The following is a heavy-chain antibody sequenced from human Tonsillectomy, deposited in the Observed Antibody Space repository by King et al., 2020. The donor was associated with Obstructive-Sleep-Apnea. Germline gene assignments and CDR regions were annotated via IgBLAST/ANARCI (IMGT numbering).Heavy chain of an antibody. J-gene: IGHJ4*02. CDR3: ARDPEDIVVTP. Sequence: QVQLVQSGAEVKKPGASVKVSCKASGYTFIGYYIHWVRQAPGQGLEWMGWINPKSGGTNYAQKFQARVTMTRDTSISTAYMELSRLRSDETAVYYCARDPEDIVVTPWGQGTLVTVSS. CDR1: GYTFIGYY. D-gene: IGHD2-15*01. CDR2: INPKSGGT. V-gene: IGHV1-2*02.